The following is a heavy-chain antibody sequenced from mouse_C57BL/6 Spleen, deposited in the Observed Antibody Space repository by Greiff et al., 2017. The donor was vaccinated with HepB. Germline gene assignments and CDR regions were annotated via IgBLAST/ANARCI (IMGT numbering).Heavy chain of an antibody. Sequence: VQLQQSGAELARPGASVKMSCKASGYTFTSYTMHWVKQRPGQGLEWIGYINPSSGYTKYNQKFKDKATLTADKSSSTAYMQLSSLTSEDSAVYYCARSLHNFAFAYWGQGTTLTVSS. V-gene: IGHV1-4*01. J-gene: IGHJ2*01. CDR1: GYTFTSYT. D-gene: IGHD1-3*01. CDR3: ARSLHNFAFAY. CDR2: INPSSGYT.